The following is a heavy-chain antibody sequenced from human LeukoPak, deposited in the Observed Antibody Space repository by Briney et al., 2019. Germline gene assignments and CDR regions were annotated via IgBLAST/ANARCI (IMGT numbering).Heavy chain of an antibody. D-gene: IGHD6-13*01. J-gene: IGHJ3*02. CDR2: ISWNSGSI. V-gene: IGHV3-9*01. Sequence: PGRSLRLSCAASGFTFDDYAMHWVRQAPGKGLGWVSGISWNSGSIGYADSVKGRFTISRDNAKNSLYLQMNSLRAEDTALYYCAKAVGSWYGSNAFDIWGQGTTVTVSS. CDR1: GFTFDDYA. CDR3: AKAVGSWYGSNAFDI.